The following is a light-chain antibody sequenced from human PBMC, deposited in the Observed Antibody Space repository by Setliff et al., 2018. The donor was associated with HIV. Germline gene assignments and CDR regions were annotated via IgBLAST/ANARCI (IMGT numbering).Light chain of an antibody. J-gene: IGLJ3*02. CDR3: SSFTISTTWV. CDR1: SSDVGGYNY. CDR2: DVS. Sequence: QSVLTQPASVSGSPGQSITISCSGTSSDVGGYNYVSWYQQHPGKAPKLMIYDVSNRPSGVSNRFSGSKSGSTASLTISGLQPEDEADYYCSSFTISTTWVFGGGTKVTVL. V-gene: IGLV2-14*03.